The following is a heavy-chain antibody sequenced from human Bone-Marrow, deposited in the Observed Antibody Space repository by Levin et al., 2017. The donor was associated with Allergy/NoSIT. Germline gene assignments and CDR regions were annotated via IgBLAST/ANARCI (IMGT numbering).Heavy chain of an antibody. CDR1: GGASRNSI. D-gene: IGHD3-10*01. Sequence: ASVKVSCKTSGGASRNSIIHWVRQAPGQGPQWVGVITPSLNKQTNYEQSLHDRVTITVDDSTGTFYMELRDLRVEDTALYYCARQKTGRTGKWFDSWGHGTLVTVSS. CDR2: ITPSLNKQT. V-gene: IGHV1-69*10. CDR3: ARQKTGRTGKWFDS. J-gene: IGHJ5*01.